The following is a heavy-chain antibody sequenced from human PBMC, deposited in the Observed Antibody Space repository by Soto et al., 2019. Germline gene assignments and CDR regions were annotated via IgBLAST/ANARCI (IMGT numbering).Heavy chain of an antibody. D-gene: IGHD6-13*01. J-gene: IGHJ6*02. CDR2: TYYSGST. CDR1: GGSISSGGYY. Sequence: PSETLSLTCTVSGGSISSGGYYWSWIRQHPGKGLEWIGYTYYSGSTYYNPSPKSRVTISVDTSKNQFSLKLSSVTAADTAVYYCARDNSSPRNYYHYYGMDVWGQGTTVTVSS. V-gene: IGHV4-31*03. CDR3: ARDNSSPRNYYHYYGMDV.